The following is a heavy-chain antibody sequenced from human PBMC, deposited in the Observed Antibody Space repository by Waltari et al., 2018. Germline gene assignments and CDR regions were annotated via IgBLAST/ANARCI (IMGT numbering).Heavy chain of an antibody. V-gene: IGHV3-23*04. D-gene: IGHD6-6*01. CDR1: GFPFKHYA. CDR2: INDNGEST. CDR3: AKDMTRYSSSSDFDH. Sequence: EVQLVESGGGLVQPGGSLTLSCAAPGFPFKHYAMSWVRQGPGKGLEWVSGINDNGESTYYADFVKGRITISRDNSKNTLYLRMHSLRAEDTALYYCAKDMTRYSSSSDFDHWGQGTLVTVSS. J-gene: IGHJ4*02.